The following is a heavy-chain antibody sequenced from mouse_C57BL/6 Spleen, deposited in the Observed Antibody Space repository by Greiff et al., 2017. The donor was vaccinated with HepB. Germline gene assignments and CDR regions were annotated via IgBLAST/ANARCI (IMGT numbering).Heavy chain of an antibody. CDR3: ARERYYGSLGY. CDR2: IYPGSGNT. CDR1: GYTFTDYY. D-gene: IGHD1-1*01. V-gene: IGHV1-76*01. Sequence: QVQLQQSGAELVRPGASVKLSCKASGYTFTDYYINWVKQRPGQGLEWIARIYPGSGNTYYNEKFKGKATLTAEKSSSTAYMQLSSLTSEDSAVYFCARERYYGSLGYWGQGTTLTVSS. J-gene: IGHJ2*01.